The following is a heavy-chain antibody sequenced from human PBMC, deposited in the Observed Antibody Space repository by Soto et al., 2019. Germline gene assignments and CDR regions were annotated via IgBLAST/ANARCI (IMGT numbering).Heavy chain of an antibody. J-gene: IGHJ4*02. Sequence: SVKVSCKASGGTFSTYAISWVRQAPGQGLEWMGGIIPIFGTANYAQKFQGRVTITADESTSTAYMELSSLRSEDTAVYYCATGWTGGDYSLDYWGQGTLVTVSS. CDR2: IIPIFGTA. CDR1: GGTFSTYA. V-gene: IGHV1-69*13. D-gene: IGHD4-17*01. CDR3: ATGWTGGDYSLDY.